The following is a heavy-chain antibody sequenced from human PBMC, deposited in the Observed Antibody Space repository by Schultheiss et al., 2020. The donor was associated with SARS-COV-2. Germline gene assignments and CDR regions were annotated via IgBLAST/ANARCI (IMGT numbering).Heavy chain of an antibody. V-gene: IGHV4-59*08. CDR2: IYYSGST. Sequence: SETLSLTCAVYGGSFSSYYWSWIRQPPGKGLEWIGYIYYSGSTNYNPSLKSRVTISVDTSKNQFSLKLSSVTAADTAVYYCARVCRSYYESSGYPDYWGQGTLVTVSS. D-gene: IGHD3-22*01. J-gene: IGHJ4*02. CDR1: GGSFSSYY. CDR3: ARVCRSYYESSGYPDY.